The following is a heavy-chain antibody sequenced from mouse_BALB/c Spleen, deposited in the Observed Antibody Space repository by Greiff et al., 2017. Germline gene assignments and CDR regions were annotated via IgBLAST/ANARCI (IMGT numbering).Heavy chain of an antibody. D-gene: IGHD1-1*01. CDR2: IYPGNGDT. CDR1: GYTFTSYN. J-gene: IGHJ4*01. CDR3: ARDYGSSWNAMDY. V-gene: IGHV1-12*01. Sequence: QVQLQQPGAELVKPGASVKMSCKASGYTFTSYNMHWVKQTPGQGLEWIGAIYPGNGDTSYNQKFKGKATLTADKSSSTAYMQLSSLTSEDSAVYYCARDYGSSWNAMDYWGQGTSVTVSS.